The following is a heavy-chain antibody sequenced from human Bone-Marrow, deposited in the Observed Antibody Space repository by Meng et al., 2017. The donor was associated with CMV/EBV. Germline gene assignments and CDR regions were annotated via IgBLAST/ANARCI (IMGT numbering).Heavy chain of an antibody. D-gene: IGHD3-22*01. Sequence: GESLKISCKGSGYSFTSYWIGWVRQMPGKGLEWMGIIYPGDYDTRYSPSFQGQVTISADKSISNDYLQWSSLKALDTAVYYCTTSYDSSGFYNYGMDVWGQGTTVTVSS. CDR1: GYSFTSYW. CDR3: TTSYDSSGFYNYGMDV. CDR2: IYPGDYDT. V-gene: IGHV5-51*01. J-gene: IGHJ6*02.